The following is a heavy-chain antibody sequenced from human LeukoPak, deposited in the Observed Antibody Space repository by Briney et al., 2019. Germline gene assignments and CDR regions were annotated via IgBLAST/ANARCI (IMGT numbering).Heavy chain of an antibody. V-gene: IGHV1-18*01. D-gene: IGHD1-26*01. CDR3: AFRMVGGITSDY. CDR1: GYTFTSYG. CDR2: ISTYNGNT. Sequence: ASVKVSCKASGYTFTSYGITWVRQAPEQGLEWMGWISTYNGNTNYEQKLQGRVTMTTDTSTGTAYMELRSLRSDDTAVYYCAFRMVGGITSDYWGQGTLFTVSS. J-gene: IGHJ4*02.